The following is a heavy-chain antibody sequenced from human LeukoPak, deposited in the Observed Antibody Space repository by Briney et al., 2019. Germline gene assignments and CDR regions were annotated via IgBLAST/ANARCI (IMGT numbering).Heavy chain of an antibody. CDR3: ARSVKMPTIVH. D-gene: IGHD5-24*01. Sequence: GASVKVSCKASGYTFTTYYMHWVRQAPGRGLQWMGIINPSGGSTSYAQKFQGRVTMTRDTSTSTVYMELSSLRSDDTAIYYCARSVKMPTIVHWGRGTLVTVSS. CDR2: INPSGGST. V-gene: IGHV1-46*03. CDR1: GYTFTTYY. J-gene: IGHJ4*02.